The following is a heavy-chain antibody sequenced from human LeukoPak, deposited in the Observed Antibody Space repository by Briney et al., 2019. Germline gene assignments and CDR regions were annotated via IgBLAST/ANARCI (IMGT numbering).Heavy chain of an antibody. CDR3: ARGRRDGYNLGY. V-gene: IGHV3-53*01. CDR2: IYSGGTT. J-gene: IGHJ4*02. D-gene: IGHD5-24*01. CDR1: GFNVTTNY. Sequence: PGGSLRLSCAASGFNVTTNYMSWVRQAPGKGLEWVSVIYSGGTTYYADSVKGRFTISRDISKNTLSLQMNSLRAEGTAVYYCARGRRDGYNLGYWGQGTLVAVSS.